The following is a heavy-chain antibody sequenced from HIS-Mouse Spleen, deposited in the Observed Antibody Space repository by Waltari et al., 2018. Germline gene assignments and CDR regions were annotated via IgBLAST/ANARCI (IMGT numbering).Heavy chain of an antibody. CDR2: IRAYNGNR. CDR3: ARGPYYYDSSGYYPGMDV. J-gene: IGHJ6*02. D-gene: IGHD3-22*01. Sequence: QVQLVQSGAEVKKPGASVKVSCKASGYTFTSYGISWVRQAPGQGLEWMGWIRAYNGNRNDARKLPGRGTMTTDTSTSTAYMELRSLRSDDTAVYYCARGPYYYDSSGYYPGMDVWGQGTTVTVSS. V-gene: IGHV1-18*01. CDR1: GYTFTSYG.